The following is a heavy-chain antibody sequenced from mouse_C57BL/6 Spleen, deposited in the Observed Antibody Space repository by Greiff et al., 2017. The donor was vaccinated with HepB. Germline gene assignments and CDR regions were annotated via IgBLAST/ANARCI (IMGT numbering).Heavy chain of an antibody. CDR1: GYTFTSYW. J-gene: IGHJ3*01. CDR2: IYPNSGGT. V-gene: IGHV1-72*01. Sequence: VQLQQPGAELVKPGASVKLSCKASGYTFTSYWMHWVKQRPGRGLEWIGRIYPNSGGTKYNEKFKSKATLTVDKPSSTAYMQLSSLTSEDSAVYYCARDYGSSYSFAYWGQGTLVTVSA. CDR3: ARDYGSSYSFAY. D-gene: IGHD1-1*01.